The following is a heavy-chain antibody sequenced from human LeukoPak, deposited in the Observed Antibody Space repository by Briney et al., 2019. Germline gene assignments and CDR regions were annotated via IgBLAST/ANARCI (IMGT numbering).Heavy chain of an antibody. CDR1: GFTFDDYA. CDR3: AKDGEVWFGESQGFDP. V-gene: IGHV3-9*01. Sequence: PGGSLRLSCAASGFTFDDYAMHWVRQAPGKGLEWVSGISWNSGSIGYADSVKGRFTISRDNAKNSLYLQMNSLRAEDTAVYYCAKDGEVWFGESQGFDPWGQGTLVTVSS. D-gene: IGHD3-10*01. CDR2: ISWNSGSI. J-gene: IGHJ5*02.